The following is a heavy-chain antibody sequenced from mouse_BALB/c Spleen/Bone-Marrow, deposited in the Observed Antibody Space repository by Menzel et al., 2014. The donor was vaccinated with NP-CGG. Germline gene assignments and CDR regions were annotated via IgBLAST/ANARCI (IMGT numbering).Heavy chain of an antibody. CDR2: INPYNGGT. J-gene: IGHJ3*01. Sequence: EVQLQQSGPELVKPGASMKISCKASGYSFTGYTMNWVKQSHGKDLEWIGLINPYNGGTSYNQKFKGKATLTVDKSSSTAYMELLSLASEDSVVYYGARFGADGYPRFAYWGQGTLVTVSA. V-gene: IGHV1-18*01. CDR1: GYSFTGYT. CDR3: ARFGADGYPRFAY. D-gene: IGHD2-3*01.